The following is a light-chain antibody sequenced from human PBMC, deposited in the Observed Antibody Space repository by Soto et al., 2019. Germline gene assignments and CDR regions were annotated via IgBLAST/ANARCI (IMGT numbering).Light chain of an antibody. CDR2: GAS. J-gene: IGKJ1*01. CDR3: QQYNNWPPWT. V-gene: IGKV3-15*01. Sequence: EIVMTQSPATLSASPGERATLSCCASQSVSSNLAWYQQKPGQAPRLLIYGASTRATGIPARFSGSGSGTEFTLTISSLQSEDCAVYYCQQYNNWPPWTFGQGTKVDIQ. CDR1: QSVSSN.